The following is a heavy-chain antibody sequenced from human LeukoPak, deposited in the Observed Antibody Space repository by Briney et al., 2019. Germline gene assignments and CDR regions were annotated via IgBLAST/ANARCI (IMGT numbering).Heavy chain of an antibody. J-gene: IGHJ3*02. CDR2: ISAYNGNT. D-gene: IGHD5/OR15-5a*01. V-gene: IGHV1-18*01. CDR1: GYTFTSYG. Sequence: ASVKVSCKASGYTFTSYGISWVRQAPGQGVEWLGWISAYNGNTNYAQKLQGRVTMTTDTSTSTAYMELRSLRSDDTAVYYCARVSPIIDAFDIWGQGTMVTVSS. CDR3: ARVSPIIDAFDI.